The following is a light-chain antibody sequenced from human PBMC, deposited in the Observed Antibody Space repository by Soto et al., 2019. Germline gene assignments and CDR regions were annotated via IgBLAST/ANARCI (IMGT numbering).Light chain of an antibody. CDR3: QQCANSPLT. Sequence: EIVLTQSPGTLSLSPGERATLSCRASQSIGNNYLAWYQQKPGQAPRLLIYDASTRATGIPDRFSGSGSGTDFTLTISRLEPEDFAVCYCQQCANSPLTFGGGTKVEIK. V-gene: IGKV3-20*01. CDR1: QSIGNNY. J-gene: IGKJ4*01. CDR2: DAS.